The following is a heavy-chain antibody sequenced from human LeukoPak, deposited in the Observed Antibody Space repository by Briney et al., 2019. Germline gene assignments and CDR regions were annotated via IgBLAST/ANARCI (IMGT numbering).Heavy chain of an antibody. CDR3: ARVNGYSYGPFDY. D-gene: IGHD5-18*01. CDR2: ISSSSSTT. Sequence: PGGSLRLSCAASGFTFSSYSMNWVRQAPGKGLEWVSYISSSSSTTYYADSVKGRFTISRDNAKNSLYLQMNSLRAEDTAVYYCARVNGYSYGPFDYWGQGTLVTVSS. CDR1: GFTFSSYS. J-gene: IGHJ4*02. V-gene: IGHV3-48*04.